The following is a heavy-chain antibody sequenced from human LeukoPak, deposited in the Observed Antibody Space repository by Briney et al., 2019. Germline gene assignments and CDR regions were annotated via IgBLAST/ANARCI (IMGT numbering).Heavy chain of an antibody. V-gene: IGHV3-23*01. D-gene: IGHD2-21*01. Sequence: GGSLRLSCAASGFTFSSYAMSWVRQAPGKGLEWVSAISGSGGSTCYADSVKGRFTISRDNAKNSLYLQMNSLRAEDTAVYYCARDYRRLWLYAFDIWGQGTMVTVSS. CDR2: ISGSGGST. CDR1: GFTFSSYA. CDR3: ARDYRRLWLYAFDI. J-gene: IGHJ3*02.